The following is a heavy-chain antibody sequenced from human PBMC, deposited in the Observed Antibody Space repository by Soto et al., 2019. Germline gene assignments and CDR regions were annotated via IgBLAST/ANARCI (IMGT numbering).Heavy chain of an antibody. CDR2: IYHSGST. D-gene: IGHD2-21*02. J-gene: IGHJ2*01. CDR3: VRDADETAIVPAPWLV. V-gene: IGHV4-4*02. Sequence: SETLSLTCAVSGIYIRSSHWWGWVRQAPGKGLEWIGEIYHSGSTNYNPSLKSRITMSVDKSKNQFSVNLSSVTAADTAVYYCVRDADETAIVPAPWLVWGRGTMVTVSS. CDR1: GIYIRSSHW.